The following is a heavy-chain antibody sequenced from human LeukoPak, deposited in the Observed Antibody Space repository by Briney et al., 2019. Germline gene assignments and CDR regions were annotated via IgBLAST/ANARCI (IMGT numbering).Heavy chain of an antibody. Sequence: GESLKISCKGSGYTFTGYYMHWVRQAPGQGLEWMGWINPNSGGTNYAQKLQGRVTMTRDTSISTAYMDMSRLRSDDTAVYYCARAKAAAGIGWFDPWGQGTLVTVSS. V-gene: IGHV1-2*02. CDR1: GYTFTGYY. D-gene: IGHD6-13*01. CDR3: ARAKAAAGIGWFDP. J-gene: IGHJ5*02. CDR2: INPNSGGT.